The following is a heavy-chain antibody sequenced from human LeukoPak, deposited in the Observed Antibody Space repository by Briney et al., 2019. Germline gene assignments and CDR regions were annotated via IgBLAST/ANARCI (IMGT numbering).Heavy chain of an antibody. J-gene: IGHJ4*02. V-gene: IGHV4-39*01. D-gene: IGHD3-22*01. CDR2: MFYSGST. Sequence: SETLSLTCTVSGGSISSSSYYWGWIRQPPGKGLEWIGSMFYSGSTYYNPSLKSRVTISVDTSKNQFSLKLSSVTAADTAVYYCARQPRGSSGYYYPFDYWGQGTLVTVSS. CDR1: GGSISSSSYY. CDR3: ARQPRGSSGYYYPFDY.